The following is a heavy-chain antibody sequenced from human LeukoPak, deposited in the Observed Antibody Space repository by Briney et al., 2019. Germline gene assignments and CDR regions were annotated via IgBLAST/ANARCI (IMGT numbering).Heavy chain of an antibody. CDR2: FDPEDGET. V-gene: IGHV1-24*01. CDR1: GYTLTGLS. D-gene: IGHD4-17*01. CDR3: ATDFSYGDYVGY. J-gene: IGHJ4*02. Sequence: ASVKVSCKVSGYTLTGLSMHWVRQAPGKGLEWMGGFDPEDGETIYAQKSQGRVTMTEDTSTDTAYMELSSLRSEDTAVYYCATDFSYGDYVGYWGQGTLVTVSS.